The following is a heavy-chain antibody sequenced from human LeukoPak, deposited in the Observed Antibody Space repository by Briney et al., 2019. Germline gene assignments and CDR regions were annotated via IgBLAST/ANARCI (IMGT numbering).Heavy chain of an antibody. CDR3: ARGFDSSGYWFDP. V-gene: IGHV1-3*01. Sequence: ASVKVSCEASGYTLASYAMHWVRQAPGQRLEWMGWINAGNGNTKYSQKFQGRVIITWDTSASTAYMELSSLRSEDTAVYYCARGFDSSGYWFDPWGQGTLVTVSS. D-gene: IGHD6-19*01. J-gene: IGHJ5*02. CDR2: INAGNGNT. CDR1: GYTLASYA.